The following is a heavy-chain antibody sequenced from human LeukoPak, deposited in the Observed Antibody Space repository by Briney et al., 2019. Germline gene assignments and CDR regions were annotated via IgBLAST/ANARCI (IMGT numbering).Heavy chain of an antibody. D-gene: IGHD2-21*02. J-gene: IGHJ6*02. Sequence: GASVKVSCKASGYTFTSHYIHWVRQAPGQGLEWMGGIIPIFGTANYAQKFQGRVTITADESTSTAYMELSSLRSEDTAVYYCASTYCGGDCYLIVVRGMDVWGQGTTVTVSS. V-gene: IGHV1-69*13. CDR3: ASTYCGGDCYLIVVRGMDV. CDR1: GYTFTSHY. CDR2: IIPIFGTA.